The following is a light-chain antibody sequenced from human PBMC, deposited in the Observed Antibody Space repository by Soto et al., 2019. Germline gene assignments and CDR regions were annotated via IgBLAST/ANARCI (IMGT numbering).Light chain of an antibody. CDR3: SSYTSSSTLDV. CDR2: DVS. CDR1: SSDVDSYNY. Sequence: QSVLTQPASVSGSPGQSITISCTGTSSDVDSYNYVSCYQQHPGKAPKLMIYDVSNRPSGVSNRFSGSKSGNTASLTISGLQAEDEADYYCSSYTSSSTLDVFGTGTKVTVL. J-gene: IGLJ1*01. V-gene: IGLV2-14*01.